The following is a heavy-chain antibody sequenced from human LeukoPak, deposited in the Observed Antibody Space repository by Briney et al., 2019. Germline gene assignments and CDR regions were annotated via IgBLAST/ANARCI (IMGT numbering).Heavy chain of an antibody. CDR2: IRYDGSNK. J-gene: IGHJ4*02. CDR1: GFTFSSYG. D-gene: IGHD3-3*01. V-gene: IGHV3-30*02. Sequence: GGSLRLSCAASGFTFSSYGMHWVRQAPGKGLEWVAFIRYDGSNKYYADSVKGRFTISRDNSKNTLYLQMNSLRAEDTAVYYCAKTSRITIFGVVIPLDYWGQGTVVTVSS. CDR3: AKTSRITIFGVVIPLDY.